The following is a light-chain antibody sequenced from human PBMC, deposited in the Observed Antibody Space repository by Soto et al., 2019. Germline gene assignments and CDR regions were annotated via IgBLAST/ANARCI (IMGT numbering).Light chain of an antibody. CDR1: QTISNW. CDR3: QQYNSYPLT. Sequence: DIQMTQSPSTLSASVGDRVTITCRASQTISNWLAWYQQKPGKAPKVLIFDASTLDGGVPSRFSGRRSGTDFTLTISSLQPSDFATYYCQQYNSYPLTFGGGTKVEI. V-gene: IGKV1-5*01. J-gene: IGKJ4*01. CDR2: DAS.